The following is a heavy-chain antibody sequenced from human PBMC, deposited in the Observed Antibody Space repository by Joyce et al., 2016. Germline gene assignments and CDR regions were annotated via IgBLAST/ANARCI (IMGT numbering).Heavy chain of an antibody. Sequence: QVQLVQSGAEVKKPGASVKVSCKASGYTFTSYDINWVRLATGKVLEWRGWMNPNSGNTCSAQKFQGRVTMTRNTSISTAYMELSSLRSEDTAVYYCARERNFGDLSFDPWGQGTLVTVSS. J-gene: IGHJ5*02. D-gene: IGHD4-17*01. CDR2: MNPNSGNT. CDR1: GYTFTSYD. CDR3: ARERNFGDLSFDP. V-gene: IGHV1-8*01.